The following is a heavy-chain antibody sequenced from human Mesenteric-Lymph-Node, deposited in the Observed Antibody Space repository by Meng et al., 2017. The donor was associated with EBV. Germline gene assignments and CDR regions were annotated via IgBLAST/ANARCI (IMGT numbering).Heavy chain of an antibody. V-gene: IGHV3-11*01. CDR1: GFTFSDYY. J-gene: IGHJ4*02. D-gene: IGHD1-26*01. CDR3: ASFEERDF. Sequence: QEQLVESGGGVVQPGRSLRLSCEASGFTFSDYYMSWIRQAPGKGLEWVSYISPSGDAIYLADSVKGRFTISRDNAKDSLHLQMDSLRVEDTAVYWCASFEERDFWGQGTLVTVSS. CDR2: ISPSGDAI.